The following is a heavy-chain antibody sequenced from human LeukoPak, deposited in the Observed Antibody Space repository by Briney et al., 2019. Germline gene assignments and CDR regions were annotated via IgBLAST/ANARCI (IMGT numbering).Heavy chain of an antibody. J-gene: IGHJ4*02. Sequence: SETLSLTCAVSGGSFSGYYWTWIRQPPGKGLEWIGEINHSGSTNYNPSLKSRVTISVDTSKNQFSLKLSSVTAADTAVYYCARLRYFDWSWFDYWGQGTLVTVSS. CDR1: GGSFSGYY. CDR3: ARLRYFDWSWFDY. CDR2: INHSGST. V-gene: IGHV4-34*01. D-gene: IGHD3-9*01.